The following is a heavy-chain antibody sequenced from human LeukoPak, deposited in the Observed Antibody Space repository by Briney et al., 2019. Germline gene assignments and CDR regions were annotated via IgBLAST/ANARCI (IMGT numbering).Heavy chain of an antibody. V-gene: IGHV3-30*04. D-gene: IGHD3-3*01. J-gene: IGHJ4*02. Sequence: PGGSLRLSCAASGFTFSSYAIHRVRQAPGKGLEWVALISYDGSTKYSTDSVKGRFTISRDNSKNTLYLQMNSLRPEDTAVYYCAGHFGAWHYFDYWGQGTLVTVSS. CDR3: AGHFGAWHYFDY. CDR2: ISYDGSTK. CDR1: GFTFSSYA.